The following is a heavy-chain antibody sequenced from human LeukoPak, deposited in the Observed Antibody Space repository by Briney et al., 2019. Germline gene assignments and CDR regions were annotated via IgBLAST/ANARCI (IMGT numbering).Heavy chain of an antibody. CDR1: GFTFSRYW. V-gene: IGHV3-23*01. CDR3: AELGITMIGGV. J-gene: IGHJ6*04. D-gene: IGHD3-10*02. CDR2: ISGSGGST. Sequence: GGSLRLSCAASGFTFSRYWMSWVRQAPGKGLEWVSAISGSGGSTYYADSVKGRFTISRDNAKNSLYLQMNSLRAEDTAVYYCAELGITMIGGVWGEGTTVTISS.